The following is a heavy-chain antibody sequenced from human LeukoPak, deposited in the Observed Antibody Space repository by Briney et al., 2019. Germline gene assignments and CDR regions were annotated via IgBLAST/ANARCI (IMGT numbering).Heavy chain of an antibody. CDR2: IYHSGST. CDR1: GYSISSGYY. Sequence: SEALSLTCTVSGYSISSGYYWGWIRQPPGKGLEWIGSIYHSGSTYYNPSLKSRVTMSVDTSKNQFSLKLSSVTAADTAVYYCARGPPPDFDYWGQGTLVTVSS. CDR3: ARGPPPDFDY. J-gene: IGHJ4*02. V-gene: IGHV4-38-2*02.